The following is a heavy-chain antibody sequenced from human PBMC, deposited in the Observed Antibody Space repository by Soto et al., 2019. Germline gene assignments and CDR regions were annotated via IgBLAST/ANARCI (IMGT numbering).Heavy chain of an antibody. CDR3: ASLPRSDYGDYASWFDP. Sequence: GASVKVSCKASGGTFSSYAISWVRQAPGQGLEWMGGIIPIFGTANYAQKFQGRVTITADESTSTAYMELSSLRSEDTAVYYCASLPRSDYGDYASWFDPWGQGTLVTVSS. V-gene: IGHV1-69*13. J-gene: IGHJ5*02. CDR2: IIPIFGTA. CDR1: GGTFSSYA. D-gene: IGHD4-17*01.